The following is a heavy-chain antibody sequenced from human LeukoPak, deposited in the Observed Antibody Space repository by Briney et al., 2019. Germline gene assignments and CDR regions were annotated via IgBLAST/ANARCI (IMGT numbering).Heavy chain of an antibody. D-gene: IGHD3-16*01. Sequence: SETLSLTCAVYGGSFSGYYWSWIRQPPGKGLEWIGEINHSGSTNYNPPLKSRVTISVDTSKNQFSLKLSSVTAADTAVYYCARGWGFWFDPWGQGTLVTVSS. V-gene: IGHV4-34*01. J-gene: IGHJ5*02. CDR1: GGSFSGYY. CDR3: ARGWGFWFDP. CDR2: INHSGST.